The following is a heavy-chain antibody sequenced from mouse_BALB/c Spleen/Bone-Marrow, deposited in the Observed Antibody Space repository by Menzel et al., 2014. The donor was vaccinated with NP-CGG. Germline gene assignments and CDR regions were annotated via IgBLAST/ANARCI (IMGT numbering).Heavy chain of an antibody. J-gene: IGHJ4*01. Sequence: VQLQQSGPGLVQPSQSLSITCTVSGFSLTSYGVHWVRQSPGKGLEWLGVIWRGGSTDYNAASMSRLSITKDNSKSQVFFKMNSLQADDTAIYYCAKNLDAMDYWGQGTSVTVSS. CDR1: GFSLTSYG. V-gene: IGHV2-5*01. CDR3: AKNLDAMDY. CDR2: IWRGGST.